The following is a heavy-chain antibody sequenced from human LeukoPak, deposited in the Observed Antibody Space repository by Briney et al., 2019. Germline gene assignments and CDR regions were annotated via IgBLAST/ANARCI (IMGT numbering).Heavy chain of an antibody. J-gene: IGHJ4*02. CDR2: IYSGGNT. CDR3: ARDQIAAAGSDFDY. V-gene: IGHV3-53*01. Sequence: GGSLRLSCAASGFTVSSNYMSWVRQAPGKGLEWVSVIYSGGNTYYADSVKGRFTISRDNAKNSLYLQMNSLRAEDTAVYYCARDQIAAAGSDFDYWGQGTLVTVSS. CDR1: GFTVSSNY. D-gene: IGHD6-13*01.